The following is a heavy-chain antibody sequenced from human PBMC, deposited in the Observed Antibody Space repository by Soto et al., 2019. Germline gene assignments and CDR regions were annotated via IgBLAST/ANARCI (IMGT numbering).Heavy chain of an antibody. CDR3: ANELRPPLYYYGMDV. CDR2: ISYGGSNK. CDR1: GFTFSSYG. Sequence: PGGSLRLSCAASGFTFSSYGMHWVRQAPGKGLEWVAVISYGGSNKYYADSVKGRFTISRDNSKNTLYLQMNSLRAEDTAVYYCANELRPPLYYYGMDVWGQGTTVTVSS. V-gene: IGHV3-30*18. D-gene: IGHD3-16*01. J-gene: IGHJ6*02.